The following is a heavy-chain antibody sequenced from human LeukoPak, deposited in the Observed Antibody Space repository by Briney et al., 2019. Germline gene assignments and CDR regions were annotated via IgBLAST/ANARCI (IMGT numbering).Heavy chain of an antibody. CDR2: ISSSSSYI. D-gene: IGHD6-13*01. J-gene: IGHJ5*02. CDR3: ARDPSGIVAAVNWFDP. Sequence: GGSLRLSCAASGFTFSSYSMNWVRQAPGTGLEWVSSISSSSSYIYYADSVKGRFTISRDNAKNSLYLQMNSLRAEDTAVYYCARDPSGIVAAVNWFDPWGQGTLVTVSS. V-gene: IGHV3-21*01. CDR1: GFTFSSYS.